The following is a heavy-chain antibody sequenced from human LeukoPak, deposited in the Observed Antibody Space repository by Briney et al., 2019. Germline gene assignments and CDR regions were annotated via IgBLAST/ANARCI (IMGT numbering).Heavy chain of an antibody. V-gene: IGHV3-30*03. CDR1: GFTFSSYG. CDR2: ISYDGSNK. Sequence: QPGRSLRLPCAASGFTFSSYGMHWVRQAPGKGLEWVAVISYDGSNKYYADSVKGRFTISRDNSKNTLYLQMNSLRAEDTAVYYCAPGGPHFDYWGQGTLVTVSS. J-gene: IGHJ4*02. CDR3: APGGPHFDY.